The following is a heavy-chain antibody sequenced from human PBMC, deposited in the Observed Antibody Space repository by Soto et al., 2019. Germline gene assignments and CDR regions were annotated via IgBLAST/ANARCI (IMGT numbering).Heavy chain of an antibody. D-gene: IGHD3-22*01. Sequence: EVQLVESGGGLVQPGGSLRLSCAASGFTFSSYSMNWVRQAPGKGPEWVSFIRSDSSDVYYADSVRGRFTISRDDAKNSLYLQMNSVRDEDTAVYYCARVYYYDRSASAIFGYWGQGTLVTVSS. V-gene: IGHV3-48*02. CDR2: IRSDSSDV. J-gene: IGHJ4*02. CDR1: GFTFSSYS. CDR3: ARVYYYDRSASAIFGY.